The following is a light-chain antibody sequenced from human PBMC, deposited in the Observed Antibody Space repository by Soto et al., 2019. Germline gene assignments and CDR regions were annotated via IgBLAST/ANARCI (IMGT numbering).Light chain of an antibody. Sequence: EIVLTQSPGTLSLSPGERATLSCRASQSVSSSYLAWYQQKPGQAPRLLIFGASYRATGIPDRFSGSGSGTDFTLTISRLEPEDFAVYYCRQYGSSPPDFTFGPGTKVDIK. CDR1: QSVSSSY. J-gene: IGKJ3*01. V-gene: IGKV3-20*01. CDR3: RQYGSSPPDFT. CDR2: GAS.